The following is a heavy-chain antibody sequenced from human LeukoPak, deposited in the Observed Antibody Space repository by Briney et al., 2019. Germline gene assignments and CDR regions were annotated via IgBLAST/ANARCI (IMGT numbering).Heavy chain of an antibody. J-gene: IGHJ5*02. D-gene: IGHD2-2*01. CDR3: ARDLEPYSSSWYNWFDP. V-gene: IGHV1-3*01. Sequence: ASVKVSCKASGYTFTSYAIHWVRQAPGQRLEWMGWINAGSGNTKYSQNFQGRVTITRDTSASTAYMEMSSLRSEDTAVYYCARDLEPYSSSWYNWFDPWGQGTLVTVSS. CDR2: INAGSGNT. CDR1: GYTFTSYA.